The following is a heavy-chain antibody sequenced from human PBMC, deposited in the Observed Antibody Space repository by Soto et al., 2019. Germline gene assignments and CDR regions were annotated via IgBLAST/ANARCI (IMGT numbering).Heavy chain of an antibody. D-gene: IGHD3-10*01. CDR2: INPSGGST. Sequence: ASVKVSCKASGYTFTSYYMHWVRQAPGQGLEWMGIINPSGGSTSYAQKFQGRVTMTRDTSTSTVYMELSSLRSEDTAVYYCAREITMVRGVAPPYYYGMDVWGQGTTVTVSS. CDR1: GYTFTSYY. J-gene: IGHJ6*02. CDR3: AREITMVRGVAPPYYYGMDV. V-gene: IGHV1-46*01.